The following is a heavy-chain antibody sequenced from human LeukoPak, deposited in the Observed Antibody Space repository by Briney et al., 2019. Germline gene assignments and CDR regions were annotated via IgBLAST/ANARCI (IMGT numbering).Heavy chain of an antibody. CDR2: IGSDGKT. CDR1: GFTVSGNY. Sequence: GGSLRLSCAASGFTVSGNYMTWVRQAPGKGLEWVSSIGSDGKTHYSESVKGRFVISRDNFGGMVFLQLNSLRVEDTALYYCARDLHYYGAMDVWGQGTTVTVSS. J-gene: IGHJ6*02. D-gene: IGHD3-10*01. V-gene: IGHV3-53*01. CDR3: ARDLHYYGAMDV.